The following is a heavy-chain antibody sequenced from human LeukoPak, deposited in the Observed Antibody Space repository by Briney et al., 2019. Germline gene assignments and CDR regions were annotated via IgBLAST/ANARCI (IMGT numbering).Heavy chain of an antibody. D-gene: IGHD3-10*01. Sequence: GGSLRLSCAASGFTFSSYAMSWVRQAPGKGLEWVSAISGSGGSTYYADSVKGRFTISRDNSKNTLYLQINSLRAEDTAVYYCGSYYYGSGSYYGILHWGQGTLVTGSS. V-gene: IGHV3-23*01. J-gene: IGHJ4*02. CDR2: ISGSGGST. CDR1: GFTFSSYA. CDR3: GSYYYGSGSYYGILH.